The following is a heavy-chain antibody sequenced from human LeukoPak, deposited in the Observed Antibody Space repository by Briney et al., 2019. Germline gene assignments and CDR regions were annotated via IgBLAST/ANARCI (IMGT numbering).Heavy chain of an antibody. D-gene: IGHD5-24*01. J-gene: IGHJ3*02. CDR1: GYTFTGYY. V-gene: IGHV1-2*02. Sequence: ASVTVSCKPSGYTFTGYYMHWVRQAPGQGLEWMGWINPNSGDTNHAQKFQGRVTMTRDTSISTAYMELSTLRSDDTAIYYCARESLQMQMASDALDIWGQGTMVTVSS. CDR3: ARESLQMQMASDALDI. CDR2: INPNSGDT.